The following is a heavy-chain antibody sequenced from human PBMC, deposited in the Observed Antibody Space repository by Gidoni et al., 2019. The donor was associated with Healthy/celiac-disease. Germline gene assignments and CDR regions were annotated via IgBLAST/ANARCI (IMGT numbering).Heavy chain of an antibody. CDR1: VFTFSSNY. D-gene: IGHD6-13*01. CDR3: ARDGREQQLVDYYDGMDV. CDR2: IYSGGSK. V-gene: IGHV3-66*01. Sequence: EVQLVESVGGLVQPGWSLRLSCSASVFTFSSNYMSWVRKAPGKGLEWVSVIYSGGSKYYADSVKGRFTISRENSKNTLYLQMNSLRAEDTAVYYCARDGREQQLVDYYDGMDVWGQGTTVTVSS. J-gene: IGHJ6*02.